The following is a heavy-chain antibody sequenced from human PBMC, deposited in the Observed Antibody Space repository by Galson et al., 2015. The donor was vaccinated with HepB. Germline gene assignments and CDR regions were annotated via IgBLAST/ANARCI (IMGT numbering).Heavy chain of an antibody. J-gene: IGHJ4*02. CDR3: ARYPPPGYSSSWLPRKKKSDETYYFDY. CDR2: IYYSGST. Sequence: LSLTCTVSGGSISSYYWSWIRQPPGKGLEWIGYIYYSGSTNYNPSLKSRVTISVDTSKNQFSLKLSSVTAADTAVYYCARYPPPGYSSSWLPRKKKSDETYYFDYWGQGTLVTVPS. V-gene: IGHV4-59*01. CDR1: GGSISSYY. D-gene: IGHD6-13*01.